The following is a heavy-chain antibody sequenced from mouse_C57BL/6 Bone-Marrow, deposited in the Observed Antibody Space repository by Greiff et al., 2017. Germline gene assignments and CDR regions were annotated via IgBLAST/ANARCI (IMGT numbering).Heavy chain of an antibody. CDR1: GYTFTEYT. CDR3: ARHEAWLLEDYYAMDY. J-gene: IGHJ4*01. Sequence: QVQLQQSGAELVKPGASVKLSCKASGYTFTEYTIHWVKQRSGQGLEWIGWFYPGSGSIKYNEKFKDKATLTADKSSCTVYMELSRLTSEDSAVYFCARHEAWLLEDYYAMDYWGQGTSVTVSS. CDR2: FYPGSGSI. V-gene: IGHV1-62-2*01. D-gene: IGHD2-3*01.